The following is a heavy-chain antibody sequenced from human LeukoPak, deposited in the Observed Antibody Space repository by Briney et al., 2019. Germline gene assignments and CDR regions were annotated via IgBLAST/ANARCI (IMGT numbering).Heavy chain of an antibody. D-gene: IGHD3-10*01. Sequence: GGSLRLSCTASGFSFSSYAMHWVRQAPGKGLEWVTLILYDGSNKYYADSVKGRFTISRDNSENTLYLQINSLRAEDTAVYYCARDAGWFGEKRYFDYWGQGTLVTVSS. V-gene: IGHV3-30-3*01. J-gene: IGHJ4*02. CDR3: ARDAGWFGEKRYFDY. CDR2: ILYDGSNK. CDR1: GFSFSSYA.